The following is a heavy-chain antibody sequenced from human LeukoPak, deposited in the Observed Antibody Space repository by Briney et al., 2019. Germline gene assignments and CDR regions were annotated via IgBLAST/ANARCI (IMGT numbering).Heavy chain of an antibody. CDR1: GYTFTSYG. CDR3: ARDFGVVINYYYGMDV. D-gene: IGHD3-3*01. V-gene: IGHV1-18*01. Sequence: ASVKVSCKASGYTFTSYGISWVRQAPGQGLEWMGWISAYNGNTNYAQTLQGRVTMTTDTSTSTAYMELRSLRSDDTAVYYCARDFGVVINYYYGMDVWGQGTTVTVSS. CDR2: ISAYNGNT. J-gene: IGHJ6*02.